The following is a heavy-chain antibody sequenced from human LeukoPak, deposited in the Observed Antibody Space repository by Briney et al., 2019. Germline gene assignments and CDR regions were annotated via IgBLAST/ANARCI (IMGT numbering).Heavy chain of an antibody. D-gene: IGHD6-19*01. CDR2: ISWSRGRI. J-gene: IGHJ6*02. Sequence: GGSLRLSCAASGFTFDDYAMHWVRQAPGKGLEWVSGISWSRGRIGYADSVKGRFTIYRDNAKNSLYLQMNGLRPEDTALYYCAKDRIAVTGPLAMDVWGQGTTVIVSS. CDR3: AKDRIAVTGPLAMDV. V-gene: IGHV3-9*01. CDR1: GFTFDDYA.